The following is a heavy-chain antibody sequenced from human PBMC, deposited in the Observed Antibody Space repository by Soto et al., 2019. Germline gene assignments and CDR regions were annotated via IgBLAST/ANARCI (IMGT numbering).Heavy chain of an antibody. J-gene: IGHJ6*02. Sequence: GGSLRLSCTASGFNFSDYYMSWIRRAPGKGLEWVSYISSGSGYTDYADSVKGRFTISRANAKNSLYLQMNSLGADDTGIYFCAREKVVPGSDYFGMDVWGQGTTVTVSS. CDR3: AREKVVPGSDYFGMDV. D-gene: IGHD2-2*01. V-gene: IGHV3-11*06. CDR2: ISSGSGYT. CDR1: GFNFSDYY.